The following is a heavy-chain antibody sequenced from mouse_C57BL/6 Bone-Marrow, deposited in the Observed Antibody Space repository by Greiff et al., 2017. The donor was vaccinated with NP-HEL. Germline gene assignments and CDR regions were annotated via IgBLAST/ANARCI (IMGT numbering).Heavy chain of an antibody. Sequence: EVKLMESGGGLVKPGGSLKLSCAASGFTFSSYAMSWVRQTPEKRLEWVATISDGGSYTYYPDNVKGRFTISRDNAKNNLYLQMSHLKSEDTAMYYCARGNWLDYWGQGTTLTVSS. V-gene: IGHV5-4*03. CDR2: ISDGGSYT. J-gene: IGHJ2*01. D-gene: IGHD4-1*01. CDR3: ARGNWLDY. CDR1: GFTFSSYA.